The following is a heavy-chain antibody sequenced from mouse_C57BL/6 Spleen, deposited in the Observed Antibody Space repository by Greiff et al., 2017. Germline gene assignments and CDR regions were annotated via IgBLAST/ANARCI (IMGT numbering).Heavy chain of an antibody. V-gene: IGHV5-17*01. J-gene: IGHJ3*01. D-gene: IGHD1-1*01. Sequence: EVKVVESGGGLVKPGGSLKLSCAASGFTFSDYGMHWVRQAPGQGLEWVAYISRGSSTIYYADTVKGPVTISRDNATNTLFLQMTSLRSEDTAMYYCATYYGSSYALPWFAYWGQGTLVTVSA. CDR3: ATYYGSSYALPWFAY. CDR1: GFTFSDYG. CDR2: ISRGSSTI.